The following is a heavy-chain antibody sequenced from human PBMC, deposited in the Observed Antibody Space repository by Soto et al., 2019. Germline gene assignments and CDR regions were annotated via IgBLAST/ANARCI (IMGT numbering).Heavy chain of an antibody. D-gene: IGHD3-22*01. J-gene: IGHJ3*02. CDR3: ARDKYYYDSSGYPFHDAFDI. CDR1: GGTFSSYA. Sequence: ASVKVSCKASGGTFSSYAISLLRLAPGQGLEWMGGIIPIFGTANYAQKFQGRVTITADESTSTAYMELSSLRSEDTAVYYCARDKYYYDSSGYPFHDAFDIWGQGTMVTVSS. CDR2: IIPIFGTA. V-gene: IGHV1-69*13.